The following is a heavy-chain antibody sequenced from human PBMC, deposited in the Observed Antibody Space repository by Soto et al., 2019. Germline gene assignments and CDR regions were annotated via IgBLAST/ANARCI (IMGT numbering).Heavy chain of an antibody. Sequence: PSETLSLTCAVSGGSISSGGYSWSWIRQPPGKGLEWIGYIYHSGSTYYNPSLKSRVTISVDRSKNQFSLKLSSVAAADTAVYYCARGSSGSYFPDGWFDPWGQGTLVTSPQ. CDR3: ARGSSGSYFPDGWFDP. CDR2: IYHSGST. J-gene: IGHJ5*02. CDR1: GGSISSGGYS. V-gene: IGHV4-30-2*01. D-gene: IGHD3-10*01.